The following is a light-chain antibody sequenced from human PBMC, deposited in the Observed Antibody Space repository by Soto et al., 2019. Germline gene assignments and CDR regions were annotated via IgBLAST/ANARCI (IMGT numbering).Light chain of an antibody. V-gene: IGKV3-15*01. CDR1: QGVSSN. J-gene: IGKJ1*01. CDR3: QQYNKWPQT. CDR2: GAS. Sequence: ETVMTQSPATLSVSPGDRATLSCRASQGVSSNLAWYQQKPGQAPRLLIYGASTRATGIPARFSGSGSGTVFTLTISSLQSEDFAVYYCQQYNKWPQTFGQGTKVEIK.